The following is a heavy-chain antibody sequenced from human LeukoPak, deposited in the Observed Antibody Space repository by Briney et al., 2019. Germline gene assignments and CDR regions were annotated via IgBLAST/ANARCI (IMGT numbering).Heavy chain of an antibody. Sequence: SETLSLTCIVSGDSINSYSWNWIRQSPEKELEWIGRIYGSGSTMYNPSLRSRVTLLVDTSNNQFSLKLSSVTAADTAIYYCARRVVEARPSSERNWLDPWGQGTLVTVSP. CDR1: GDSINSYS. CDR3: ARRVVEARPSSERNWLDP. D-gene: IGHD1-1*01. CDR2: IYGSGST. J-gene: IGHJ5*02. V-gene: IGHV4-59*08.